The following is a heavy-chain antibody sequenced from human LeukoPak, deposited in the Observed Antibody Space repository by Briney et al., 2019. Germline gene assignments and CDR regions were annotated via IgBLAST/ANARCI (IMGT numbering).Heavy chain of an antibody. CDR1: GFTFSSYA. J-gene: IGHJ4*02. CDR2: ISGSGGST. Sequence: QSGGSLRLSCAASGFTFSSYAMSWVRQAPGKGLEWVSAISGSGGSTYYADSVKGRFTISRDNSKNTLYLQMNSLRAEDTAVYYCANHQTTVTTFHFDYWGQGTLVTVSS. D-gene: IGHD4-17*01. CDR3: ANHQTTVTTFHFDY. V-gene: IGHV3-23*01.